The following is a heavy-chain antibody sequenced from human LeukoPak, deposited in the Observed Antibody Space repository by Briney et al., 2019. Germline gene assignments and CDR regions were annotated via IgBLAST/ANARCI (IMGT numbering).Heavy chain of an antibody. Sequence: PGGSLRLSCAASGFTFSDHWVHWVRQVPGKGLLWAARMNSDGTTTNYADSVKGRFTISRDNAENTLFLQMNSLGADDTAVYYCARAGWYRFDYWGQGTLVTVSS. J-gene: IGHJ4*02. CDR2: MNSDGTTT. V-gene: IGHV3-74*01. CDR1: GFTFSDHW. D-gene: IGHD6-19*01. CDR3: ARAGWYRFDY.